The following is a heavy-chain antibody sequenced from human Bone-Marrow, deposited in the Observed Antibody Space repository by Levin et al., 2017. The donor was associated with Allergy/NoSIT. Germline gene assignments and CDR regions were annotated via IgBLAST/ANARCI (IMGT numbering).Heavy chain of an antibody. CDR1: GFTFSSYW. D-gene: IGHD3-22*01. V-gene: IGHV3-7*01. J-gene: IGHJ4*02. CDR2: IQQDGSNQ. Sequence: SGGSLRLSCAASGFTFSSYWMSWVRQAPGKGLAWVANIQQDGSNQHYVDSVRGRFTISRDNVKNSLFLQLNSLRAEDTAVYYCTVSIDDNDNSGHFDYWGQGTPVTVSS. CDR3: TVSIDDNDNSGHFDY.